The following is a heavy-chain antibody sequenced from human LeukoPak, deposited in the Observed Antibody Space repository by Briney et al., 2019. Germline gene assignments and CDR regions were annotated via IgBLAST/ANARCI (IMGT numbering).Heavy chain of an antibody. CDR1: GFTFSGSA. V-gene: IGHV3-73*01. J-gene: IGHJ4*02. CDR3: TSPPRTRPGTDY. CDR2: IRSKANSYAT. Sequence: GGSLRLSCAASGFTFSGSAMHWVRQASGKGLEWVGRIRSKANSYATAYATSVKGRFTISRDDSKNTAYLQMNSPKTEDTAVYYCTSPPRTRPGTDYWGQGTLVTVSS.